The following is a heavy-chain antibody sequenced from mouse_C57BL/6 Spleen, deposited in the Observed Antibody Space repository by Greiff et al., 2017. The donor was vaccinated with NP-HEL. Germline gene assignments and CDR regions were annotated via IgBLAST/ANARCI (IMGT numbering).Heavy chain of an antibody. D-gene: IGHD4-1*01. CDR2: IYPGDGDT. Sequence: VMLVESGPELVKPGASVKISCKASGYAFSSSWMNWVKQRPGKGLEWIGRIYPGDGDTNYNGKFKGKATLTADKSSSTAYMQLSSLTSEDSAVYFCARLTGIYWYFDVWGTGTTVTVSS. CDR3: ARLTGIYWYFDV. J-gene: IGHJ1*03. CDR1: GYAFSSSW. V-gene: IGHV1-82*01.